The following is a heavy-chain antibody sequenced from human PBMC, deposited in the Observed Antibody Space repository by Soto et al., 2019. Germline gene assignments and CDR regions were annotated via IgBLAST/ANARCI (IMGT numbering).Heavy chain of an antibody. CDR1: GDSVNSDNYY. CDR2: IYFRGNT. Sequence: PSETLSLTRTVSGDSVNSDNYYWSWIRQPPGKGLEWIGYIYFRGNTKYNPSFKSRVTISLDTSKNQFSLKLSSVTAADTAVYYCARVRYFDPHVDCWGQGALVTVSS. D-gene: IGHD3-9*01. J-gene: IGHJ4*02. V-gene: IGHV4-61*01. CDR3: ARVRYFDPHVDC.